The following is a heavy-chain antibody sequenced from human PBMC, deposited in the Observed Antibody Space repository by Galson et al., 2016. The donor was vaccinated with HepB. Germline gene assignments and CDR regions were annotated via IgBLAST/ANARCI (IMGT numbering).Heavy chain of an antibody. J-gene: IGHJ3*02. CDR3: VKEGGYCSGGNCYYAFDI. D-gene: IGHD2-15*01. V-gene: IGHV3-64D*06. Sequence: SLRLSCAASGFTFSSYEMHWVRQAPGKGLEYVSTISSNGRSTHYADSVKDRFTISRDNSKNTLYLQMSSLRADDTAVYHCVKEGGYCSGGNCYYAFDIWGQGTMVTVSS. CDR1: GFTFSSYE. CDR2: ISSNGRST.